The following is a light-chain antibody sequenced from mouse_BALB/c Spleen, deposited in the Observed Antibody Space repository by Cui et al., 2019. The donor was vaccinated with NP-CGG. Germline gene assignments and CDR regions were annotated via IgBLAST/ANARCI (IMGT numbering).Light chain of an antibody. CDR3: ALWYSNHWV. Sequence: QAVVTQESALTTSPGETVTLTCRSSTGAVTTSNYANWVQEEPDHLFTGLIGGTNNRAPGVPARFSGSLIGDKAVLTITGAQTEDEAIYFCALWYSNHWVFGGGTKLTVL. V-gene: IGLV1*01. CDR2: GTN. J-gene: IGLJ1*01. CDR1: TGAVTTSNY.